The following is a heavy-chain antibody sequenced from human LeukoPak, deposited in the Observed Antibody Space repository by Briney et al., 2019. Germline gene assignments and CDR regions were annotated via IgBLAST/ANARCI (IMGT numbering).Heavy chain of an antibody. J-gene: IGHJ4*02. V-gene: IGHV3-48*04. D-gene: IGHD6-6*01. CDR1: GFTFSSYS. Sequence: PGGSLRLSCAASGFTFSSYSMNWVRQAPGKGLEWVSYISSSGSTIYYADSVKGRFTISRDNAKNSLYLQMNSLRAEDTAVYYCTRPSQLVKDLDYWGQGTLVTVSS. CDR2: ISSSGSTI. CDR3: TRPSQLVKDLDY.